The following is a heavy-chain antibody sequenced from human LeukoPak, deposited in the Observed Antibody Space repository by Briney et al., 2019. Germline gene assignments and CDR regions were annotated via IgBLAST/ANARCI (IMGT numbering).Heavy chain of an antibody. CDR2: VSKSSSYI. CDR1: GLTFNNAW. J-gene: IGHJ4*02. D-gene: IGHD3-10*01. V-gene: IGHV3-21*01. CDR3: AKGSGVHY. Sequence: GGSLRLSCTASGLTFNNAWMSWVRQAPGKGLEWIASVSKSSSYIYYADSVRGRFTISRDNANNSLYLQMNSLRAEDTAVYYCAKGSGVHYWGQGTLVIVSS.